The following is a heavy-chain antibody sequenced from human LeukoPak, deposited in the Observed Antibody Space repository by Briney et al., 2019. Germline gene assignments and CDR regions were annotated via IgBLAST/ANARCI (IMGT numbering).Heavy chain of an antibody. CDR3: ARDEADSSGYYYLFDY. J-gene: IGHJ4*02. D-gene: IGHD3-22*01. CDR2: ISSSGSTI. V-gene: IGHV3-11*04. CDR1: GFTFSDYY. Sequence: PGGSLRLSCAASGFTFSDYYMSWIRQAPGKGLEWVSYISSSGSTIYYADSVKGRFTISRDNAKNSLYLQMNSLRAEDTAVYYCARDEADSSGYYYLFDYWGQGTLVTVSS.